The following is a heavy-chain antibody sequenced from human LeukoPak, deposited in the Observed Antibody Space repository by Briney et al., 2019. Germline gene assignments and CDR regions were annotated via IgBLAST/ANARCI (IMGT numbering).Heavy chain of an antibody. CDR2: IFADDLT. Sequence: GGSLRLSCVVSGFSVSDHYMSWVRQAPGKGLQWLSVIFADDLTYYEDSIKGRFTISRDRSQNTLYLQMKSLRAENTAVYYCAGDAMPTLARFDSWGQETLVSVSS. J-gene: IGHJ4*02. V-gene: IGHV3-53*01. D-gene: IGHD2-2*01. CDR3: AGDAMPTLARFDS. CDR1: GFSVSDHY.